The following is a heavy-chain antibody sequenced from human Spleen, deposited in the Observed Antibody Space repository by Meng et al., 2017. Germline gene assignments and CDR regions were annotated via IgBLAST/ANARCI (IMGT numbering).Heavy chain of an antibody. D-gene: IGHD2-2*01. J-gene: IGHJ5*02. CDR1: GGSISSYY. CDR2: IYYSGST. V-gene: IGHV4-59*01. Sequence: QVQLQESGPGLVKPSETPSLTCTVSGGSISSYYWSWIRQPPGKGLEWIGYIYYSGSTNYNPSLKSRITISVDTSKNQFSLKLSSVTAADTAVYYCARAVVVPAAMLGWFDPWGQGTLVTVSS. CDR3: ARAVVVPAAMLGWFDP.